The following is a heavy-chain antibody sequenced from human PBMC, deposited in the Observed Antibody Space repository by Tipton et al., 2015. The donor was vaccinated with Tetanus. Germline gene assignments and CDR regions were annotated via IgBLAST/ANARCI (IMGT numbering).Heavy chain of an antibody. Sequence: TLSLTCAVSGVSIRSSSYFWGWIRQPPGKGLEWIGHIFYTGSRHYNPSVESRVTISVDTSKNQFSLKLNSVTAADTAVYYCARRSYCSSSRCFDAFDLWGQGTMVTVSS. CDR3: ARRSYCSSSRCFDAFDL. CDR1: GVSIRSSSYF. CDR2: IFYTGSR. J-gene: IGHJ3*01. V-gene: IGHV4-39*07. D-gene: IGHD2-2*01.